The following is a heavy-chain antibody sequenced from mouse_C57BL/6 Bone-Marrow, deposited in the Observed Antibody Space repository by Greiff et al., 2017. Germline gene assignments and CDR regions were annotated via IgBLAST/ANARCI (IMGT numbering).Heavy chain of an antibody. V-gene: IGHV2-5*01. CDR2: IWRGGST. J-gene: IGHJ4*01. Sequence: VQLQQSGPGLVQPSQSLSITCTVSGFSLTSYGVHWVRQSPGKGLEWLGVIWRGGSTDYNAAFMSRLSITKDNSKSHVFFKMNSLQADDTAIYYCAKNGLWDYDGGPLYAMDYWGQGTSVTVSS. D-gene: IGHD2-4*01. CDR3: AKNGLWDYDGGPLYAMDY. CDR1: GFSLTSYG.